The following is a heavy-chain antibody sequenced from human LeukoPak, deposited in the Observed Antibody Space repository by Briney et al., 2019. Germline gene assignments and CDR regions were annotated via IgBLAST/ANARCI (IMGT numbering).Heavy chain of an antibody. CDR3: TTEKVLFVPFWAFDI. V-gene: IGHV3-21*01. J-gene: IGHJ3*02. CDR2: ISTSSIYI. D-gene: IGHD3-16*01. Sequence: GGSLRLSCAASGFTFSSSSMNWVRQAPGKGLEWVSSISTSSIYIYYADSMKGRFTISRDNAKNSLYLQMNSLRAEDTAVYYCTTEKVLFVPFWAFDIWGQGTMVTVSS. CDR1: GFTFSSSS.